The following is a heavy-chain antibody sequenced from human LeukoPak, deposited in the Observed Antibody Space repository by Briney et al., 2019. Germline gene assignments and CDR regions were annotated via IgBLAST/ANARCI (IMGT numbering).Heavy chain of an antibody. J-gene: IGHJ6*03. CDR3: ARESHYYYMDV. CDR1: GFTFSSYG. V-gene: IGHV3-33*01. CDR2: IWYDGSNK. Sequence: GGSLRLSCAASGFTFSSYGMHWVRQAPGEGLEWVAVIWYDGSNKYYADSVKGRFTISRDNSKNTLYLQMNSLRAEDTAVHYCARESHYYYMDVWGKGTTVTVSS.